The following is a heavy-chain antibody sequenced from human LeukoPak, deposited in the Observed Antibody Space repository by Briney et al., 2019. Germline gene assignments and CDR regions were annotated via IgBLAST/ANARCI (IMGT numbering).Heavy chain of an antibody. CDR2: IYYSGST. CDR3: ARGRVAVAGLYGMDV. J-gene: IGHJ6*02. CDR1: GGSISSYY. V-gene: IGHV4-59*08. D-gene: IGHD6-19*01. Sequence: SETLSLTCTVSGGSISSYYWSWIRQPPGKGLEWIGYIYYSGSTNYNPSLKSRVTISVDTSKNQFSLKLSSVTAADTAVYYCARGRVAVAGLYGMDVWGQGTTVTVSS.